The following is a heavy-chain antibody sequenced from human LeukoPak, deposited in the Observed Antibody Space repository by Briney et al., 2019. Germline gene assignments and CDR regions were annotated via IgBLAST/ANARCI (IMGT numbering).Heavy chain of an antibody. J-gene: IGHJ6*02. CDR3: ASRRFLASHYYYYGMDV. CDR1: GGTFSSYA. V-gene: IGHV1-69*01. D-gene: IGHD3-3*01. Sequence: ASVKVSCKASGGTFSSYAISWVRQAPGQGLEWMGGIIPIFGTANYAQKFQGRVTITADESTSTAYMELSSPRSEDTAVYYCASRRFLASHYYYYGMDVWGQGTTVTVSS. CDR2: IIPIFGTA.